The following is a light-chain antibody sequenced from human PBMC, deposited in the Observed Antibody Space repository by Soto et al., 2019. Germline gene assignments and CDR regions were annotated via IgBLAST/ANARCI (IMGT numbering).Light chain of an antibody. V-gene: IGKV2-30*02. J-gene: IGKJ1*01. CDR1: QSLIHSDGDTY. CDR3: MHGTHWPWT. CDR2: KVS. Sequence: DVVMTQSPLSLPVTLGQPASISCRSSQSLIHSDGDTYLNWFQQRPGQSPRRLIYKVSDRDSGVPDRFGGSGSGTDFTLKISRVEAEDVGIYSCMHGTHWPWTFGKGTEVEIK.